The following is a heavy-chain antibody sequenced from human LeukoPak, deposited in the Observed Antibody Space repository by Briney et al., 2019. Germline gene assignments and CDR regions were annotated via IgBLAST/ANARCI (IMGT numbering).Heavy chain of an antibody. CDR2: INPNSGGT. CDR3: ARDRDLRFDY. CDR1: GYTFTVYY. Sequence: ASVTVSCTASGYTFTVYYMHWVRQAPGQGLEWMGWINPNSGGTNYAQKFQGRVTMTRDTSISTAYMELSRLRSDDTAVYYCARDRDLRFDYWGQGTLVTVSS. D-gene: IGHD3-16*01. V-gene: IGHV1-2*02. J-gene: IGHJ4*02.